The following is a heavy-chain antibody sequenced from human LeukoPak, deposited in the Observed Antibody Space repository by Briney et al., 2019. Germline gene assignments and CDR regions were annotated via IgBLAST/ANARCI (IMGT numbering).Heavy chain of an antibody. J-gene: IGHJ4*02. CDR1: GYTLTELS. CDR2: FDPEDGET. CDR3: ARDLIGIHWLGYFDY. V-gene: IGHV1-24*01. D-gene: IGHD1-1*01. Sequence: GASVKVSCKVSGYTLTELSMHWVRQAPGKGLEWMGGFDPEDGETIYAQKFQGRVTITTDESTSTAYMELSSLRSEDTAVYYCARDLIGIHWLGYFDYWGQGTLVTVSS.